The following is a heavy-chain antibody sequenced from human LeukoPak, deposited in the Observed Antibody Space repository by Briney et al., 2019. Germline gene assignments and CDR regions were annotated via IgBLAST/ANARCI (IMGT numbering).Heavy chain of an antibody. CDR3: ARGDILTGYIHYFDY. J-gene: IGHJ4*02. V-gene: IGHV1-46*01. CDR2: INPSGGST. Sequence: GASVKVSCKASGGTFSSYAISWVRQAPGQGLEWMGIINPSGGSTSYAQKFQGRVTMTRDTSTSTVYMELSSLRSEDTAVYYCARGDILTGYIHYFDYWGQGTLVTVSS. CDR1: GGTFSSYA. D-gene: IGHD3-9*01.